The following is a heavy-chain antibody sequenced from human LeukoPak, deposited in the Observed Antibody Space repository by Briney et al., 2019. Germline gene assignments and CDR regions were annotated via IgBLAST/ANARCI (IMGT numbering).Heavy chain of an antibody. Sequence: PSETLSLTCTVSGGSIGRSSYYWGWIRQPPGKGLEWVSAISGSGGSTYYADSVEGRFTISRDNSKNTLYLQMNSLRAEDTAVYYCAKDRERWDFDYWGQGTLVTVSS. J-gene: IGHJ4*02. CDR3: AKDRERWDFDY. CDR1: GGSIGRSSYY. CDR2: ISGSGGST. V-gene: IGHV3-23*01. D-gene: IGHD4-23*01.